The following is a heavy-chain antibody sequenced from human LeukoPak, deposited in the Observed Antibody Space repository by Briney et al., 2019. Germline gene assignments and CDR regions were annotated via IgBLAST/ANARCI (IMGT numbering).Heavy chain of an antibody. CDR3: AKGSIAAAGYYYYYMDV. V-gene: IGHV3-23*01. J-gene: IGHJ6*03. Sequence: PGGSLRLSCVASGFTFSSYAMSWVRQAPGKGLEWVSAISGSGGSTYYADSVKGRFTISRDNSKNTLYLQMNSLRAEDTAVYYCAKGSIAAAGYYYYYMDVWGKGTTVTVSS. D-gene: IGHD6-13*01. CDR1: GFTFSSYA. CDR2: ISGSGGST.